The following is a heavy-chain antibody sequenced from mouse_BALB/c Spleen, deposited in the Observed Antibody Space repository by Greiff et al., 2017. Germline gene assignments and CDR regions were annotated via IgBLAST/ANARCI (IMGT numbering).Heavy chain of an antibody. CDR1: GYTFTDYY. J-gene: IGHJ4*01. V-gene: IGHV1-77*01. CDR3: ARSYYGNYPYAMDY. D-gene: IGHD2-10*01. CDR2: IYPGSGNT. Sequence: QVQLQQSGAELARPGASVKLSCKASGYTFTDYYINWVKQRTGQGLEWIGEIYPGSGNTYYNEKFKGKATLTADKSSSTAYMQLSSLTSEDSAVYFCARSYYGNYPYAMDYWGQGTSVTVSS.